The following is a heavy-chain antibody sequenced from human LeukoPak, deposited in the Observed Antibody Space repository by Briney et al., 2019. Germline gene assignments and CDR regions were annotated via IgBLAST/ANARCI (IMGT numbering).Heavy chain of an antibody. Sequence: SETLSLTCTVSGGSIGDYYWGWIRQPPGKGLEWMGCIHFSGSTNYNPSLKSRLTISVDTSKNQFSLKLISVTAADTAVYYCARPGSASGWYYYDFWGRGALVTVSP. CDR1: GGSIGDYY. J-gene: IGHJ4*02. D-gene: IGHD3-10*01. CDR3: ARPGSASGWYYYDF. V-gene: IGHV4-59*08. CDR2: IHFSGST.